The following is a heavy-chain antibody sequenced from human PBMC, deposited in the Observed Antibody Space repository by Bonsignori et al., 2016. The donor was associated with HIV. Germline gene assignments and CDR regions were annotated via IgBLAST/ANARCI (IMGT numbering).Heavy chain of an antibody. D-gene: IGHD3-3*01. CDR3: ARETPPTYFGVVLDY. Sequence: WVRQAPGQGLEWMGGIIPILGIANYAQKFQGGVTITADKSTSTAYMELSSLRSEDTAVYYCARETPPTYFGVVLDYWGQGTLVTVSS. J-gene: IGHJ4*02. V-gene: IGHV1-69*10. CDR2: IIPILGIA.